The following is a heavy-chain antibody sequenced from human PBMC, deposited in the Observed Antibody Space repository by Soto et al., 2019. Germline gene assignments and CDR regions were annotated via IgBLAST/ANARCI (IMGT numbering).Heavy chain of an antibody. D-gene: IGHD2-2*01. Sequence: QVQLQESGPGLVKPSQTLSLTCTVSGGSISSGDYYWSWIRQPPGKGLEWIGSIYYSGSTYYNPSLKSRVTISVDTSKNQFSLKLSSVTAADTAVYYCARGVPAAWVGNWFDPWGQGTLVTVSS. CDR2: IYYSGST. J-gene: IGHJ5*02. V-gene: IGHV4-30-4*01. CDR3: ARGVPAAWVGNWFDP. CDR1: GGSISSGDYY.